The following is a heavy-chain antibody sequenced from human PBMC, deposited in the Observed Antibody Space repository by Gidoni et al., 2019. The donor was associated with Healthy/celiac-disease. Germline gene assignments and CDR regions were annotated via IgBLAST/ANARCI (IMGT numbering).Heavy chain of an antibody. D-gene: IGHD4-17*01. CDR1: GFPFRSFR. CDR2: IKQDGSEK. Sequence: EVQLADSGGGLVQSGRSLRPPFPASGFPFRSFRMIWVRQATGKWLALVANIKQDGSEKYYVGTVKDRFNISRDNAKNSLDLQMNSLRAEDTAVYYCARMDLGGLTTGTTSGVNYWGQGTLVTVSS. J-gene: IGHJ4*02. CDR3: ARMDLGGLTTGTTSGVNY. V-gene: IGHV3-7*03.